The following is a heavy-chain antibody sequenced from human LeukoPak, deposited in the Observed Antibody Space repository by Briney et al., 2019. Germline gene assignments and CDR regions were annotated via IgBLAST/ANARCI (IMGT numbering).Heavy chain of an antibody. J-gene: IGHJ5*02. D-gene: IGHD2-15*01. CDR2: TYYRSKWYN. V-gene: IGHV6-1*01. Sequence: SQTLSLTCAISGDSVSSNSAAWNWIRQSPSRGLEWLASTYYRSKWYNDYALSVKSRVTINPDTSKNQFSLQLNSVAPEDTAVYYCARGAFCSGGSCQNWFDPWGQGTLVSVSS. CDR1: GDSVSSNSAA. CDR3: ARGAFCSGGSCQNWFDP.